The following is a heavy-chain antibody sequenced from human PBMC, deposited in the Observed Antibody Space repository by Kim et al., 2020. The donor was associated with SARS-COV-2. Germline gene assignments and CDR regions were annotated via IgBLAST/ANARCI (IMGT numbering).Heavy chain of an antibody. V-gene: IGHV3-30*18. CDR1: GFTFSSYG. Sequence: GGSLRLSCAASGFTFSSYGMHWVRQAPGKGLEWVAVISYDGSNKYYADSVKGRFTISRDNSKNTLYLQMNSLRAEDTAVYYCAKGDYYGSGTRPVYFDY. CDR2: ISYDGSNK. D-gene: IGHD3-10*01. J-gene: IGHJ4*01. CDR3: AKGDYYGSGTRPVYFDY.